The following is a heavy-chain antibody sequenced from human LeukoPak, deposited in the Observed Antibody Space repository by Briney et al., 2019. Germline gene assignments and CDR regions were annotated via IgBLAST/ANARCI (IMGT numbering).Heavy chain of an antibody. D-gene: IGHD2-2*01. CDR1: GFTVSSNY. CDR2: IYSGGST. V-gene: IGHV3-53*01. J-gene: IGHJ4*02. Sequence: GESLKISCAASGFTVSSNYISWVRQAPGKGLEWVSVIYSGGSTYYVDSVKGRFTISRDNSKNTLYLQMNSLRAEDTAVYYCAGGPTRYYFDYWGQGTLVTVSS. CDR3: AGGPTRYYFDY.